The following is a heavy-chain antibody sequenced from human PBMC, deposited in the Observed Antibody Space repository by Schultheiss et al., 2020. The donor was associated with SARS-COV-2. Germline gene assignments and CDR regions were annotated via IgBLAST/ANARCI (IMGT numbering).Heavy chain of an antibody. CDR1: GGSISSGGYS. V-gene: IGHV4-61*08. D-gene: IGHD1-1*01. J-gene: IGHJ4*02. Sequence: SETLSLTCAVSGGSISSGGYSWSWIRQPPGKGLEWIGYIYYSGSTNYNPSLKSRVTISVDTSKNQFSLKLSSVTAADTAVYYCARGHTGDGRYYFDYWGQGTLVTVSS. CDR3: ARGHTGDGRYYFDY. CDR2: IYYSGST.